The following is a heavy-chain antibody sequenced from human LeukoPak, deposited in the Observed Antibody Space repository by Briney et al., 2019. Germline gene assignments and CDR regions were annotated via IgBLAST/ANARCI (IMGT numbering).Heavy chain of an antibody. D-gene: IGHD5/OR15-5a*01. V-gene: IGHV1-69*04. J-gene: IGHJ5*02. CDR1: GCTFSSYA. CDR2: IIPILGIA. Sequence: SVKVSCKASGCTFSSYAISWVRQAPGQGLEWMGRIIPILGIANYAQKFQGRVTITADKSTSTAYMELSSLRSEDTAVYYCARCPRTQNWFDPWGQGTLVTVSS. CDR3: ARCPRTQNWFDP.